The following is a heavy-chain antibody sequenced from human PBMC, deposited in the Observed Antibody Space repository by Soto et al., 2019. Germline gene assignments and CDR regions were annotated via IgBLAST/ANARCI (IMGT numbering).Heavy chain of an antibody. V-gene: IGHV4-61*01. CDR3: AGGDPYNWFDP. CDR1: GGSVSSGSYY. CDR2: IYYSGST. D-gene: IGHD3-16*01. J-gene: IGHJ5*02. Sequence: QVQLQESGPGLVKPSETLSLTCTVSGGSVSSGSYYWSWIRQPPGKGLEWIGYIYYSGSTNYNPSLKSRVTISVDTSKNQFSLKLSSVTAADTAVYYCAGGDPYNWFDPWGQGTLVTVSS.